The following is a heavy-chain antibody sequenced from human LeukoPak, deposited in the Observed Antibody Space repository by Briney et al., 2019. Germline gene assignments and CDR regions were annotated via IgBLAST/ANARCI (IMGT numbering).Heavy chain of an antibody. CDR2: IIPIFGTA. CDR1: GGTFSSYA. J-gene: IGHJ4*02. CDR3: ARGVAVYSSSVLFDY. Sequence: ASVKVSCKASGGTFSSYAISRVRQAPGQGLEWMGGIIPIFGTANYAQKFQGRVTITADESTSTAYMELSSLRSEDTAVYYCARGVAVYSSSVLFDYWGQGTLVTVSS. D-gene: IGHD6-6*01. V-gene: IGHV1-69*13.